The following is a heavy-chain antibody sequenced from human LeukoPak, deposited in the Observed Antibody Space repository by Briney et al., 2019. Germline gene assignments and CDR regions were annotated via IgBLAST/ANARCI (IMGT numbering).Heavy chain of an antibody. J-gene: IGHJ6*03. CDR1: GFTFDDYG. CDR3: AREAYDFWSGYYRYYYYMDV. CDR2: INWNGGST. Sequence: PGGSLRLSCAASGFTFDDYGRSWVRQAPGKGLEWVSGINWNGGSTGYADSVKGRFTISRDNAKNSLYLQMNSLRAEDTALYHCAREAYDFWSGYYRYYYYMDVWGKGTTVTVSS. D-gene: IGHD3-3*01. V-gene: IGHV3-20*01.